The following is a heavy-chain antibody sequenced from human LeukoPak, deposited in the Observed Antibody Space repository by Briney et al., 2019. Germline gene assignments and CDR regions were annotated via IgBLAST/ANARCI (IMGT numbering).Heavy chain of an antibody. CDR3: ARGQYYFDS. V-gene: IGHV3-53*04. CDR1: GFTASSNY. J-gene: IGHJ4*02. CDR2: IYSDERT. Sequence: GGPLRLSCAASGFTASSNYMSWVRQAPGKGLEGVSVIYSDERTYYADSVKGRFTISRHTSKKTLYLQMNSLRAEDTAVYYCARGQYYFDSWGQGTLVTVSS.